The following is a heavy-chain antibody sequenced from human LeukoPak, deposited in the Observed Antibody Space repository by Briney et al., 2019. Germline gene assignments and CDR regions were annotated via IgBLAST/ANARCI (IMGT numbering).Heavy chain of an antibody. CDR1: GYSISSGYY. D-gene: IGHD3-16*01. J-gene: IGHJ4*02. Sequence: SETLSLACTVSGYSISSGYYWGWIRQPPGKGLEWIGYIYYSGSTNYNPSLKSRVTISVDTSKNQFSLKLSSVTAADTAVYYCARAARGYYFDYWGQGTLVTVSS. CDR2: IYYSGST. CDR3: ARAARGYYFDY. V-gene: IGHV4-38-2*02.